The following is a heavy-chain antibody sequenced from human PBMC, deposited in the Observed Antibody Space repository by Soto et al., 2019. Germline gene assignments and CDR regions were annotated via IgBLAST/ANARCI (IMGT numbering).Heavy chain of an antibody. J-gene: IGHJ4*02. CDR3: ARDRGGKQQLVSNFDY. V-gene: IGHV4-31*03. Sequence: SETLSLTFTLSRRSISRGGYYWSWIRQHPGKGLEWIGYIYYSGSTYYNPSLKSRVTISVDTSKNQFSLKLSSVTAADTAVFYCARDRGGKQQLVSNFDYWGQGALVTVS. CDR1: RRSISRGGYY. CDR2: IYYSGST. D-gene: IGHD6-13*01.